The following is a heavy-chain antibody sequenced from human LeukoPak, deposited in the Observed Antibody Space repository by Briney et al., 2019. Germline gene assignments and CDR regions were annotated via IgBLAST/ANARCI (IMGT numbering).Heavy chain of an antibody. J-gene: IGHJ3*02. Sequence: SGGSLRLSCAASGFTFSSYEMHWVRQAPGKGLGWVSSISSSGSYIFYADSVKGRFTISRDNAKNSLSLQMNSLRAEDTAVYFCTRADLINDAFDIWGQGTMVTVSS. V-gene: IGHV3-21*01. D-gene: IGHD3-16*01. CDR1: GFTFSSYE. CDR2: ISSSGSYI. CDR3: TRADLINDAFDI.